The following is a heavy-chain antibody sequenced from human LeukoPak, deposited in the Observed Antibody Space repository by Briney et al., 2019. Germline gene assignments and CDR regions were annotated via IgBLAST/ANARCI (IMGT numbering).Heavy chain of an antibody. CDR1: GGSFSGYY. Sequence: SETLSLTCAVYGGSFSGYYWSWIRHPPGKGLEWIGEINHSGSTNYNPSLKSRVTISVDTSKNQFSLKLSSVTAADTAVYYCARGRLRGAKLDYWGQGTLVTVSS. J-gene: IGHJ4*02. CDR2: INHSGST. D-gene: IGHD4/OR15-4a*01. CDR3: ARGRLRGAKLDY. V-gene: IGHV4-34*01.